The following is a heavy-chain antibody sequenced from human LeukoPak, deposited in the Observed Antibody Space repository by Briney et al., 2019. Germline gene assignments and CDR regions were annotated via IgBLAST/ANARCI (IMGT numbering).Heavy chain of an antibody. D-gene: IGHD2-2*01. CDR1: GYTFTGYY. V-gene: IGHV1-2*02. J-gene: IGHJ6*02. CDR3: ARAVVPAALVYYYGMDV. Sequence: GASVKVSCKASGYTFTGYYMHWVRQAPGQGLEWMGWINPNSGGTNYAQKFQGRVTMTRDTSISTAYMELSRLRSDDTAVYYCARAVVPAALVYYYGMDVWGQGTTVTVSS. CDR2: INPNSGGT.